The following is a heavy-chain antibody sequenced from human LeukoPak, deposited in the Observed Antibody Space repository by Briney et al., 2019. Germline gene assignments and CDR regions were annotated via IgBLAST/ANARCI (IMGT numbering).Heavy chain of an antibody. V-gene: IGHV3-48*03. CDR1: GLVLSDYE. D-gene: IGHD2-21*02. J-gene: IGHJ4*02. CDR3: ARDPTAISALFDF. CDR2: SSISCGTI. Sequence: GGSLRLSCAVSGLVLSDYEFNWVRQAPGRGREWLSFSSISCGTIYYANTVRGRFPICKDDAKTSMHLKMNSLRVEDTAVYYCARDPTAISALFDFWVQGTVATVSS.